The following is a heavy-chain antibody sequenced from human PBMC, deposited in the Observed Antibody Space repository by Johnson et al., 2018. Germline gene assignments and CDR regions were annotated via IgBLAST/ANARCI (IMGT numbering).Heavy chain of an antibody. D-gene: IGHD4-23*01. J-gene: IGHJ6*02. CDR1: GFTFDDYA. CDR3: TTDDYGGQLYYYYYGMDV. V-gene: IGHV3-15*01. Sequence: VQLGESGGVVVQPGGSMRLSCAASGFTFDDYAMHWVRQAPGKGLEWVGRIKSKTDGGTTDYAAPVKGRFTISRDDSKNTLYLQMNSLKTEDTAGYYCTTDDYGGQLYYYYYGMDVWGQGTTVTVSS. CDR2: IKSKTDGGTT.